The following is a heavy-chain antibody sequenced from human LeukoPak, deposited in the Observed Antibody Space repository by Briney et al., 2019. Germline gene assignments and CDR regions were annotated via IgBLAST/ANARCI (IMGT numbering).Heavy chain of an antibody. V-gene: IGHV1-46*01. J-gene: IGHJ3*02. CDR2: INPSGGST. D-gene: IGHD4-17*01. Sequence: ASVKVSCKASGYTFTSYYMHWVRQAPGQGLEWMGIINPSGGSTSYAQKFQGRVTMTRDTSTSTVYMGLSSLRSEDTAVYYCARAPKSRQPTVTAYSFDIWGQGTMVTVSS. CDR3: ARAPKSRQPTVTAYSFDI. CDR1: GYTFTSYY.